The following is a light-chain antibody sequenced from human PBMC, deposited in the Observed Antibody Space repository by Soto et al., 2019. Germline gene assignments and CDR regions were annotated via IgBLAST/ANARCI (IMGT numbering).Light chain of an antibody. CDR3: SSYTTSNTRQIV. Sequence: QSVLTQPGSVCGSPGQSITIYCTGTSSDVGGYNYVSWYQHHPGKAPKLMIYDVSNRPSGVSNRFSGSKSGNTVSLTISGLQPEDEADYYCSSYTTSNTRQIVFGTGTRSPS. CDR2: DVS. V-gene: IGLV2-14*03. J-gene: IGLJ1*01. CDR1: SSDVGGYNY.